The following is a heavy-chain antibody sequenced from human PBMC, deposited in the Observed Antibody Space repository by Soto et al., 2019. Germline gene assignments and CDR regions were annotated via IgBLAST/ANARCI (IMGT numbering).Heavy chain of an antibody. Sequence: KPSETLSLTCTVSGVSIHNSHSFWGWIRQPPGKGLEFIGTVYYSGGAHYNSSLKSRVTISVDTANNQVSLRMRSLTAADTAVYYCGRVVEGATRHTDLDSWGQGTLVT. D-gene: IGHD2-21*01. CDR3: GRVVEGATRHTDLDS. CDR1: GVSIHNSHSF. J-gene: IGHJ5*01. CDR2: VYYSGGA. V-gene: IGHV4-39*01.